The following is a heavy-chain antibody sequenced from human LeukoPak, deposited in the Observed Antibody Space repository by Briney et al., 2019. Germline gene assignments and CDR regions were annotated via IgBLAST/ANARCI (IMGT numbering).Heavy chain of an antibody. CDR2: MNHNSGNT. CDR3: ARTLGDSSGYYDYYYYMDV. V-gene: IGHV1-8*01. CDR1: GYTFTSYD. J-gene: IGHJ6*03. Sequence: GASVKVSCKASGYTFTSYDINWVRQATGQGLEWMGWMNHNSGNTGYAQKFQGRVTMTRNTSISTAYMELSSLRSEDTAVYYCARTLGDSSGYYDYYYYMDVWGKGTTVSVSS. D-gene: IGHD3-22*01.